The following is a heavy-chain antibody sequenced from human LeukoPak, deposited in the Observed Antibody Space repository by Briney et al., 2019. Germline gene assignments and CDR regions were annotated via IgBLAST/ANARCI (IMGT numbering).Heavy chain of an antibody. CDR3: ARLGSKYYFDY. Sequence: SETLSLTCAVYGGSFSGYYWSWIRQPPGKGLEWIGEINHSGSTNYNPSLKSRVTISVDTSKNQLSLKLSSVTAADTAVYYCARLGSKYYFDYWGQGTLVTVSS. D-gene: IGHD4-11*01. CDR2: INHSGST. V-gene: IGHV4-34*01. CDR1: GGSFSGYY. J-gene: IGHJ4*02.